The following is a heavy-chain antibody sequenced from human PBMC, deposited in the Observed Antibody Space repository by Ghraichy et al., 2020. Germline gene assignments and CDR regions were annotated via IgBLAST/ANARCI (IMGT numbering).Heavy chain of an antibody. J-gene: IGHJ4*02. CDR1: GFNFSGSA. D-gene: IGHD5-12*01. CDR3: AKKRANSGYASYDY. CDR2: IRTTTNNYAT. Sequence: GGSLRLSCAASGFNFSGSAIHWVRQASGKGLEWVGRIRTTTNNYATSSAASVKDRFTLSRDDSKNTAYLQMNSLRAEDTAVFYCAKKRANSGYASYDYWGQGTLVTVSS. V-gene: IGHV3-73*01.